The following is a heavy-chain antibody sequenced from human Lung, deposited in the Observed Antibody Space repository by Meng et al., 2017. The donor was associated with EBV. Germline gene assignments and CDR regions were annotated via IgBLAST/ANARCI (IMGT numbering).Heavy chain of an antibody. V-gene: IGHV7-4-1*02. CDR1: GYTFTSYA. J-gene: IGHJ4*02. Sequence: VQLVQCWCELKKPGASVKVSCKASGYTFTSYAMNWVRQAPGQGLEWMGWINTNTGNPTYAQGFTGRFVFSLDTSVSTAYLQISSLKAEDTAVYYCARETLGYCSSTSCYIGPPDYWGQGTLVTVSS. D-gene: IGHD2-2*01. CDR3: ARETLGYCSSTSCYIGPPDY. CDR2: INTNTGNP.